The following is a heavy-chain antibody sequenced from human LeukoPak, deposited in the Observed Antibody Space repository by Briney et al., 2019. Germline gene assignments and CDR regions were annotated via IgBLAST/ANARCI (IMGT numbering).Heavy chain of an antibody. J-gene: IGHJ4*02. Sequence: PGGSLRLSCAASGFTFSSYWMHWVRQAPGKGLVWVSGINTDGSSTSYADSVKDRFTISRDSAKNTLYLQMNSLRAEDTAVYYCVRASLEDWGQGTLVTVSS. CDR3: VRASLED. V-gene: IGHV3-74*01. CDR1: GFTFSSYW. CDR2: INTDGSST.